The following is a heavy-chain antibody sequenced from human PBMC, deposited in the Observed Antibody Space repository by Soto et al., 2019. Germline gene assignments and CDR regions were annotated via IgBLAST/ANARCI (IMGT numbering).Heavy chain of an antibody. Sequence: QVQLQESGPGLVKPSETLSLTCTVSGGSISSYYWSWIRQPPGKGLEWIGYIFYSGSTNYNPSLKSRVTISVDTSKNQFSLKLSSVTAADTAVYYCAIRYSSSLDFWGQGTLVTVSS. CDR2: IFYSGST. CDR3: AIRYSSSLDF. CDR1: GGSISSYY. V-gene: IGHV4-59*08. J-gene: IGHJ4*02. D-gene: IGHD6-13*01.